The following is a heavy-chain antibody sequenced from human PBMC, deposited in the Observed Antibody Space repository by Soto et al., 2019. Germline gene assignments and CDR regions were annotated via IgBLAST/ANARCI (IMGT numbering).Heavy chain of an antibody. V-gene: IGHV3-21*01. CDR1: GFTFSRYS. CDR2: ISSSSYI. D-gene: IGHD1-1*01. CDR3: ARIIAMAYDERPYYCDY. J-gene: IGHJ4*02. Sequence: GVLRSSCATSGFTFSRYSMNWVRQAPGEGLEWVSSISSSSYIYYADSVKGRFTISRDNAKNSLYLQMNSLRAEDTAVYYCARIIAMAYDERPYYCDYWGQGTLVTVS.